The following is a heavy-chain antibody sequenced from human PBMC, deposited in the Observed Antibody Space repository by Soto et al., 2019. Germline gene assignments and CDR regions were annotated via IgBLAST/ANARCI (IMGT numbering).Heavy chain of an antibody. CDR2: INPSGEHT. D-gene: IGHD2-15*01. Sequence: GXSVKVSCKASGYRFKDHYMDWGRQAPGRGLEWVGIINPSGEHTNYAQQFRGRVAMTRDTSTSTAYMELRSLRSEDTAVYFCARIYCKGGSCYFGFDQWGQGTLVTVSS. CDR3: ARIYCKGGSCYFGFDQ. V-gene: IGHV1-46*02. J-gene: IGHJ4*02. CDR1: GYRFKDHY.